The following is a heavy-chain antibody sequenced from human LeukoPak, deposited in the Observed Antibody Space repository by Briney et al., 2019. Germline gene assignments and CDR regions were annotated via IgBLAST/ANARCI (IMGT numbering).Heavy chain of an antibody. CDR1: GYSISSGYD. J-gene: IGHJ4*02. Sequence: PSETLSLTCTVSGYSISSGYDWGWMRQAPGKGLEWLASISQSGDTYNNPSLKGRASLSVDTSKNQLSLKLTSVTAADTAVYFCARSELNDYFKYWGQGILVTVST. V-gene: IGHV4-38-2*02. CDR2: ISQSGDT. CDR3: ARSELNDYFKY. D-gene: IGHD3-16*01.